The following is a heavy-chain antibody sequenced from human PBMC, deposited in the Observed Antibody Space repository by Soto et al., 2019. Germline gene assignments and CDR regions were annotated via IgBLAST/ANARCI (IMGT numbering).Heavy chain of an antibody. CDR2: IYYSGST. D-gene: IGHD2-2*01. Sequence: SETLSLTCTVSGGSISSYYWSWIRQPPGKGLEWIGYIYYSGSTNYNPSLKSRVTISVDTSKNQFSLKLSSVTAADTAVYYCARGVVPAEFDYWGQGTLVTVSS. CDR3: ARGVVPAEFDY. V-gene: IGHV4-59*01. CDR1: GGSISSYY. J-gene: IGHJ4*02.